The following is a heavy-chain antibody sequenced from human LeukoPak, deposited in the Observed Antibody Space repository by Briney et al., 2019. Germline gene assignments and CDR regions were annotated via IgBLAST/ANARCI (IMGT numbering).Heavy chain of an antibody. D-gene: IGHD1-26*01. CDR1: GGSFSGYY. V-gene: IGHV4-34*01. Sequence: SETLSLTCAVYGGSFSGYYWSWIRQPPGKGLEWIGEINHSGSTNYNPSLKSRVTISVDTSKNQFSLKLSSVTAADTAVYYCARGPGIVGAYNWFDPWGQGTLVTVSS. CDR3: ARGPGIVGAYNWFDP. J-gene: IGHJ5*02. CDR2: INHSGST.